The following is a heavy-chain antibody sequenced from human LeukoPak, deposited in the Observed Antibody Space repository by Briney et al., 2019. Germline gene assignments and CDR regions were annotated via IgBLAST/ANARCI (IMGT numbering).Heavy chain of an antibody. CDR1: GVSISSYY. J-gene: IGHJ4*02. CDR2: VFHTGST. V-gene: IGHV4-59*01. CDR3: ARDRGSQPFIDY. D-gene: IGHD1-26*01. Sequence: SETLSLTCTVSGVSISSYYWSWIRQPPGKGREWIGYVFHTGSTNYNPSLKSRVTISVDTSKNQFSLKLSSVTAADTAVYYCARDRGSQPFIDYWGQGTLVTVSS.